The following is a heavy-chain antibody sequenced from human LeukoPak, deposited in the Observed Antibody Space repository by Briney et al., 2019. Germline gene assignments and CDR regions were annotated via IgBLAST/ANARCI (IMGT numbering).Heavy chain of an antibody. D-gene: IGHD6-13*01. V-gene: IGHV4-4*07. Sequence: KPSETLSLTCTVSGASITSYHWSWIRQPAGKGLEWIGRMFYSGNTDYNPSLKSRLTMSIDTSKNQFSLKLSSVTAADTAVYYCARDLGIAAAPGYWGQGTLVTVSS. CDR2: MFYSGNT. CDR1: GASITSYH. J-gene: IGHJ4*02. CDR3: ARDLGIAAAPGY.